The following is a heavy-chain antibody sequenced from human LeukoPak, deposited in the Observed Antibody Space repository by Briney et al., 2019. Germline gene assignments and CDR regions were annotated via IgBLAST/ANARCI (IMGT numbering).Heavy chain of an antibody. Sequence: PSETLSLTCAVYGGSFRGYYWSWLRQPPGTGLEWIGEINHSGSTNYNPSLKSRVTISVDTSKNQFSLKLSSVTAADTAVYYCAELYDSSGYYVDYWGQGTLVTVSS. J-gene: IGHJ4*02. CDR1: GGSFRGYY. CDR2: INHSGST. CDR3: AELYDSSGYYVDY. D-gene: IGHD3-22*01. V-gene: IGHV4-34*01.